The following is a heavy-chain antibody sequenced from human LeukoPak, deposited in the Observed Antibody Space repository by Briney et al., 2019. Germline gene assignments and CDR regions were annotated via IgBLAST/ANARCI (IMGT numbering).Heavy chain of an antibody. CDR3: ARAVGAGYCSSTSCSFYYYMDV. CDR1: GFTFSTYN. Sequence: PGGSLRLPCAASGFTFSTYNMNWVRQAPGKGLEWVSSISSTSSYIYYTDSMKGRFTISRDNAKNSLYLQMNGLRAEDTAVYYCARAVGAGYCSSTSCSFYYYMDVWGKGTTVTVSS. V-gene: IGHV3-21*01. D-gene: IGHD2-2*03. CDR2: ISSTSSYI. J-gene: IGHJ6*03.